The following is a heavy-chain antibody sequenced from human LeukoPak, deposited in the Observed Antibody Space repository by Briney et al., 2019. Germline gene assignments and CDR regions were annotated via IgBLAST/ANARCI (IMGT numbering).Heavy chain of an antibody. V-gene: IGHV3-33*01. D-gene: IGHD3-10*01. CDR1: GFTFSSYG. CDR3: ARDLVPTDYYYYGMDV. J-gene: IGHJ6*02. Sequence: PGRSLRLSCAASGFTFSSYGMHWVRQAPGKGLEWVAVIWYDGSNKCYADSVKGRFTISRDNSKNTLYLQMNSLRAEDTAVYYCARDLVPTDYYYYGMDVWGQGTTVTVSS. CDR2: IWYDGSNK.